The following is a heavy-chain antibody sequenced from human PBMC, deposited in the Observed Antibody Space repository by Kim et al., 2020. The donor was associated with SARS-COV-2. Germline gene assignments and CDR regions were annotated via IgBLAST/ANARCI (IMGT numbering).Heavy chain of an antibody. CDR2: ISYDGSNK. Sequence: GGSLRLSCAASGFTFSSYAMHWVRQAPGKGPEWVAVISYDGSNKYYADSVKGRFTISRDNSKNTLYLQMNSLRAEDTAVYYCARCNYYYDSSGMGAPLDYWGQGTLVTVSS. J-gene: IGHJ4*02. V-gene: IGHV3-30*04. D-gene: IGHD3-22*01. CDR1: GFTFSSYA. CDR3: ARCNYYYDSSGMGAPLDY.